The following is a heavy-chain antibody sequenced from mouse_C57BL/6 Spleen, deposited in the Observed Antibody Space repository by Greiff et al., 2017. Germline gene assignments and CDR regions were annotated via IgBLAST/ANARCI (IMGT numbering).Heavy chain of an antibody. V-gene: IGHV1-69*01. CDR1: GYTFTSYW. Sequence: VQLQQPGAELVMPGASVKLSCKASGYTFTSYWMHWVKQRPGQGLEWIGEIDPSDSYTNSNQKFKGKSTLTVDKSSSTAYMQLSSLTSEDSAVYYCARGYYGSSPAWFPYWGQGTLVTVSA. CDR2: IDPSDSYT. J-gene: IGHJ3*01. CDR3: ARGYYGSSPAWFPY. D-gene: IGHD1-1*01.